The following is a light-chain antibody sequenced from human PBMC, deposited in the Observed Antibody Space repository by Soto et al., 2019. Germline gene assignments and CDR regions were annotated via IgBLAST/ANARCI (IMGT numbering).Light chain of an antibody. V-gene: IGLV2-14*01. CDR1: TSVVGDYSY. J-gene: IGLJ1*01. CDR3: ASYSGRYTFV. CDR2: AVS. Sequence: QSALTQPASVSGSPGQSITISCAGTTSVVGDYSYVSWYQQHPGQAPKLMIFAVSYRPSGVSSRFSGSKSGNTASPTISGLQPEDEADYYCASYSGRYTFVFGSGTKGTVL.